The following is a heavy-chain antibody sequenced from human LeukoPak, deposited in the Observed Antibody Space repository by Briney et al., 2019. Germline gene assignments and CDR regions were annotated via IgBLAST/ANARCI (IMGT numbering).Heavy chain of an antibody. D-gene: IGHD1-26*01. V-gene: IGHV3-21*01. CDR2: INSDGDYI. Sequence: PGGSLRLSCAASGFTFNSYSLSWVRQAPGKGLEWVSSINSDGDYIYYADSLKGRFTISRDNAKNSLYLQMNNLRAEDTAVYYCARGPATRVYYFDYWGQGTLVTVSS. J-gene: IGHJ4*02. CDR3: ARGPATRVYYFDY. CDR1: GFTFNSYS.